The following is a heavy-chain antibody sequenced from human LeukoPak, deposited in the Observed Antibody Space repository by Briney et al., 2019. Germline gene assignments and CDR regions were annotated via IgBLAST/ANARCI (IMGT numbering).Heavy chain of an antibody. D-gene: IGHD7-27*01. V-gene: IGHV3-64*01. CDR2: ISPNGGNT. Sequence: GGSLRLSCAASGFTFSRYTMHWVRQAPGKGLESVSAISPNGGNTYYVNSVKGRFIISRDNSKNTLYLQMGSLRPKDMAAYYCARENWGGSDYWGQGTLVTVSS. CDR3: ARENWGGSDY. J-gene: IGHJ4*02. CDR1: GFTFSRYT.